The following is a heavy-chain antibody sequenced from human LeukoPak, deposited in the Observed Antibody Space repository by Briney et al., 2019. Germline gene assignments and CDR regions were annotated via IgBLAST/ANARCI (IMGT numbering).Heavy chain of an antibody. D-gene: IGHD6-19*01. J-gene: IGHJ4*02. Sequence: NPSETLSLTCAVYGGSFSGYYWGWIRQPPGKGLEWIGEINHSGSTNYNPSLKSRVTISVDTSKNQFSLKLSSVTAADTAVYYCARVIAVAGTLSDYWGQGTLVTVSS. CDR1: GGSFSGYY. CDR3: ARVIAVAGTLSDY. V-gene: IGHV4-34*01. CDR2: INHSGST.